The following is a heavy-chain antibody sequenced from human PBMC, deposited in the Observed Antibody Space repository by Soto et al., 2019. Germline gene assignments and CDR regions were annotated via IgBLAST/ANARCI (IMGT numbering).Heavy chain of an antibody. CDR3: AKDEATGWYTTYFFDY. D-gene: IGHD6-19*01. CDR1: GFTFSNYG. J-gene: IGHJ4*02. Sequence: QVKLVESGGGVVQPGRSLRLSCAASGFTFSNYGVHWVRQAPGKGLEWVAFISYDGSREDYADAVKGRLTISRENSKNTVFLQMNSLRAEDTAVYYCAKDEATGWYTTYFFDYWGQGTLVTVSS. CDR2: ISYDGSRE. V-gene: IGHV3-30*18.